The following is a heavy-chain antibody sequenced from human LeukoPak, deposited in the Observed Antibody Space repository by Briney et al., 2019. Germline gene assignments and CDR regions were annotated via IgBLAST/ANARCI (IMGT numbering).Heavy chain of an antibody. J-gene: IGHJ6*02. V-gene: IGHV3-13*04. Sequence: PGGSQRLSCAASGFTFSSYDMHWVRQATGKGLEWVSAIGTAGDTYYPGSVKGRFTISRENAKNSLYLQMNSLRAGDTAVYYCARGAECSGGSCYPYYYYGMDVWGQGTTVTVSS. D-gene: IGHD2-15*01. CDR1: GFTFSSYD. CDR2: IGTAGDT. CDR3: ARGAECSGGSCYPYYYYGMDV.